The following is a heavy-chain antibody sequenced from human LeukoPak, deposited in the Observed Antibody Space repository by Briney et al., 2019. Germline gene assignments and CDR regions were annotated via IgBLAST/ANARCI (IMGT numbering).Heavy chain of an antibody. Sequence: PSKTLSLTCTVSGSSISSHYCWGWIRQPPGKGLEWIGSVCHSGSTFYNPSLKSRLTMSIDTSKNQFSLKLTSVTAADTAVYYCARVCCYFDSGSEPNWFDPWGQGTLVTVSS. V-gene: IGHV4-38-2*02. CDR2: VCHSGST. D-gene: IGHD3-10*01. J-gene: IGHJ5*02. CDR1: GSSISSHYC. CDR3: ARVCCYFDSGSEPNWFDP.